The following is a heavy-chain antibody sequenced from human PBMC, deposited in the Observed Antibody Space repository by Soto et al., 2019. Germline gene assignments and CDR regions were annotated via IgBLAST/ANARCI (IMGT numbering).Heavy chain of an antibody. V-gene: IGHV3-66*01. CDR1: GFTVSSNY. CDR3: ARSHLYYDTSGYPDY. CDR2: IYSGGST. Sequence: GGSVRLSCAASGFTVSSNYISWVRQAPGKGLEWVSVIYSGGSTYYADSVKGRFTISRDNAKNSLYLQMNSLRAEDTAVYYCARSHLYYDTSGYPDYCGQGT. J-gene: IGHJ4*02. D-gene: IGHD3-22*01.